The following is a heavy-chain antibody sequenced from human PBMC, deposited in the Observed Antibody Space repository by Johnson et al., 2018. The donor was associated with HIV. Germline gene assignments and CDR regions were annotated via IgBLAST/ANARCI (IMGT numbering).Heavy chain of an antibody. CDR1: GFTFSSFA. CDR2: ISCSGSNK. CDR3: ARGGVVHDGFDI. Sequence: QMLLVESGGGVVQPGRSLRLSCAASGFTFSSFAMHWVRQTPGNGLEWVSIISCSGSNKYYADSVKGRFTISRDNSKNTLYLQMNTLRAEDTAVYYCARGGVVHDGFDIRGLGTMVTVSS. J-gene: IGHJ3*02. D-gene: IGHD2-8*01. V-gene: IGHV3-30*04.